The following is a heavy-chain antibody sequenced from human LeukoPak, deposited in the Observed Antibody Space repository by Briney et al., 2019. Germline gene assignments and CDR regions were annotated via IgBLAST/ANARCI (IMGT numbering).Heavy chain of an antibody. CDR1: GFTFSSYW. Sequence: GGSLRLSCAASGFTFSSYWMSWVRQAPGKGLEWVANIDQDGSEKYSVDSVKGRFTISRDNAKNSLFLQMNSLRAEDTAVYYCARLYACYDSGSYPPNFDYWGQGTLVTVSS. J-gene: IGHJ4*02. V-gene: IGHV3-7*01. CDR3: ARLYACYDSGSYPPNFDY. CDR2: IDQDGSEK. D-gene: IGHD3-10*01.